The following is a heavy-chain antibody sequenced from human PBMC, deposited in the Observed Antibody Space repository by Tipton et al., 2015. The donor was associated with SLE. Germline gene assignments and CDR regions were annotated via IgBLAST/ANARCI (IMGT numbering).Heavy chain of an antibody. CDR3: ARHDYGDYGIWAFDM. V-gene: IGHV4-39*07. CDR1: GGSITSSRYY. D-gene: IGHD4-17*01. Sequence: TLSLTCTVSGGSITSSRYYWGWIRQPPGKGLEWIGSISSSGTTHYNPSLKSRVTISVDTSKNQLSLKQRSATAADTAVYYCARHDYGDYGIWAFDMWGRGTVVSVTS. CDR2: ISSSGTT. J-gene: IGHJ3*02.